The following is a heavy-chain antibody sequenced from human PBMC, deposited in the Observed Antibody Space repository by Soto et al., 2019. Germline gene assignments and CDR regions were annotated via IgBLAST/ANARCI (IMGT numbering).Heavy chain of an antibody. J-gene: IGHJ4*02. Sequence: SETLSLTCAVYGGSFSGYYWSWIRQPPGKGLEWIGEINHSGSTNYNPSLKSRVTISVDTSKSQFSLKLSSVTAADTAVYYCARKGGFSSSWYYSSGWYYFDYWGQGTLVTVSS. CDR1: GGSFSGYY. CDR3: ARKGGFSSSWYYSSGWYYFDY. D-gene: IGHD6-13*01. CDR2: INHSGST. V-gene: IGHV4-34*01.